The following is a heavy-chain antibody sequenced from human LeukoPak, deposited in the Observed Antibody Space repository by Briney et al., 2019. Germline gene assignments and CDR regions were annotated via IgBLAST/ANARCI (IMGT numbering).Heavy chain of an antibody. CDR2: ISGSGGRT. V-gene: IGHV3-23*01. Sequence: GGSLRLSRAVSGITLSNYGMSWVRQAPGKGLEWVAGISGSGGRTNYADSVKGRFTITRDNPKNTLYLQMNSLRAEDTAVYFCAKRGVVIRVILVGFHKEAYYFDSWGQGALVTVSS. D-gene: IGHD3-22*01. CDR3: AKRGVVIRVILVGFHKEAYYFDS. CDR1: GITLSNYG. J-gene: IGHJ4*02.